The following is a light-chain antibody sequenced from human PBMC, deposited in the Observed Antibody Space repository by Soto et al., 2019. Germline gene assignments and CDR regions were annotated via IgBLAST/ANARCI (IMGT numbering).Light chain of an antibody. Sequence: SYELTQPPSVSVAPEKTARITCGGNNIGSKRVHWYRQKPGQAPVLVIYYDSDRPSGIPERFFGSNSGNTATLTISRVEAGDEADYYCQVWDITTDHYVFGTGTKLTVL. V-gene: IGLV3-21*04. CDR2: YDS. CDR1: NIGSKR. J-gene: IGLJ1*01. CDR3: QVWDITTDHYV.